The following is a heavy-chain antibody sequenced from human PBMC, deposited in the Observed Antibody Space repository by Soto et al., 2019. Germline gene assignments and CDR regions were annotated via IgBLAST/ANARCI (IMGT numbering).Heavy chain of an antibody. CDR2: ISSSGSTI. J-gene: IGHJ6*02. V-gene: IGHV3-11*01. Sequence: GGSLRLSCAASGFTFSDYYMSWIRQAPGKGLEWVSYISSSGSTIYYADSVKGRFTISRDNAKNSLYLQMNSLRAEDAAVYYCARDKYSGYDYYYYYGMDVWGQGTTVTVSS. CDR1: GFTFSDYY. CDR3: ARDKYSGYDYYYYYGMDV. D-gene: IGHD5-12*01.